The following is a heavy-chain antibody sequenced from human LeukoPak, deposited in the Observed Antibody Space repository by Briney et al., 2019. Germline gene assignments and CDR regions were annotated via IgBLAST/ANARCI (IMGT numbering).Heavy chain of an antibody. CDR2: IYHSGNT. CDR3: ARVLVYCTNGVCYSRLLLDY. V-gene: IGHV4-38-2*02. CDR1: GYSISNGYY. J-gene: IGHJ4*02. Sequence: SETLSLTCTVSGYSISNGYYWGWIRQPPGKGLEWIGSIYHSGNTYYNPSLKSRVTISVDTSKNQFSLKLSSVTAADTAVYYCARVLVYCTNGVCYSRLLLDYWGQGTLVTVSS. D-gene: IGHD2-8*01.